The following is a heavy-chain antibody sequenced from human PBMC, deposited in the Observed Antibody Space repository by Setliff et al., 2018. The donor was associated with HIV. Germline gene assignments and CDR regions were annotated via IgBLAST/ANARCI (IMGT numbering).Heavy chain of an antibody. CDR1: GGSISIGGYY. D-gene: IGHD2-15*01. CDR2: IYHKGST. CDR3: ARGGGSRAATSSYYYMDV. J-gene: IGHJ6*03. V-gene: IGHV4-31*03. Sequence: SETLSLTCTVSGGSISIGGYYWGWIRQHPGKGLEWIGYIYHKGSTYYNPSLKSRVIISVDTSKNQFSLKLSSVTAADTAVYYCARGGGSRAATSSYYYMDVWGKGTTVTVSS.